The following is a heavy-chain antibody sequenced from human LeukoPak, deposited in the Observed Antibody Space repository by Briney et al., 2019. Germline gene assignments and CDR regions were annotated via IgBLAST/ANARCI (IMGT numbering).Heavy chain of an antibody. D-gene: IGHD4-17*01. CDR3: ARAGDYGDYLRYYFDY. J-gene: IGHJ4*02. Sequence: PSETLSLTCTVSGYSISGGYYWGWIRQPPGEGLEWIGSIYHSGSTYYNPSLKSRVTISVDTSKNQFSLKLSSVTAADTAVYYCARAGDYGDYLRYYFDYWGQGTLVTVSS. V-gene: IGHV4-38-2*02. CDR1: GYSISGGYY. CDR2: IYHSGST.